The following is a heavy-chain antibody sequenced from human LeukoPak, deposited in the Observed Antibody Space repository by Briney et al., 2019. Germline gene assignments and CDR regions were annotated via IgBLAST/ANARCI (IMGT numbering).Heavy chain of an antibody. D-gene: IGHD3-10*01. J-gene: IGHJ4*02. V-gene: IGHV3-23*01. Sequence: GGSLRLSCAASGFTFSSYGMHWVRQAPGKGLEWVSGISSSGGSTYYADSVKGRFTISRDNSKNTLYLQMNSLRAEDTAVYYCAKYGSGTYCFDNWGQGTLVTVSS. CDR2: ISSSGGST. CDR3: AKYGSGTYCFDN. CDR1: GFTFSSYG.